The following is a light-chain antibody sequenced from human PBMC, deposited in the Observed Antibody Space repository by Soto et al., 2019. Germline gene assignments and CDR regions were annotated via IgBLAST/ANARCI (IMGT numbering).Light chain of an antibody. V-gene: IGLV2-14*01. Sequence: QSALTQPASVSGSPGQSITISCTGTSSDVGGYNYVSWYQQHPGKAPKLVIYEVTNRPSGVSDRFSGSKSGNTASLTISGLQAEDEADYYCGSYTTSSTWVFGGGTQLTVL. CDR2: EVT. CDR3: GSYTTSSTWV. CDR1: SSDVGGYNY. J-gene: IGLJ3*02.